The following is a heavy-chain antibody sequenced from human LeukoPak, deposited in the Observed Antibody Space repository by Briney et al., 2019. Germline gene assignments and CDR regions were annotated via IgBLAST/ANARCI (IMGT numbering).Heavy chain of an antibody. CDR2: ISGSGGST. J-gene: IGHJ5*02. CDR3: AKDRHPALKTGWFDP. Sequence: GGSLRLSCAASGFTFSSYAMSWVRQAPGKGLEWVSAISGSGGSTCYADSVKGRFTISRDNSKNTLYLQMNSLRAEDTAVYYCAKDRHPALKTGWFDPWGQGTLVTVSS. CDR1: GFTFSSYA. V-gene: IGHV3-23*01. D-gene: IGHD6-25*01.